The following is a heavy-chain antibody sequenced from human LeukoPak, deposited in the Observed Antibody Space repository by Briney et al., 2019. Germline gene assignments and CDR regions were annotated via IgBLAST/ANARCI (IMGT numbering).Heavy chain of an antibody. CDR3: ARLPSSSSDVY. CDR1: GGSISSSSYY. D-gene: IGHD6-6*01. Sequence: SETLSLTCTVSGGSISSSSYYWGWIRQPPGKGLEWTGSIYYSGSTYYNPSLKSRVTISVDTSKNQFSLKLSSVTAADTAVYYCARLPSSSSDVYWGQGTLVTVSS. CDR2: IYYSGST. V-gene: IGHV4-39*01. J-gene: IGHJ4*02.